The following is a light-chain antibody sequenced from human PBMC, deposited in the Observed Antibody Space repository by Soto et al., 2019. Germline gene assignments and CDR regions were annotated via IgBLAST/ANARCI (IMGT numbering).Light chain of an antibody. CDR1: QSISSW. CDR3: HQYNDYPYT. CDR2: KAS. Sequence: DIQMTQSPSTLSASVRDRVTITCRANQSISSWLAWYQQKPGKAPKLLIYKASTLESGVPSRFSGSGSGTDFTLTISSLQPDDFATYYCHQYNDYPYTFGQGTKLE. V-gene: IGKV1-5*03. J-gene: IGKJ2*01.